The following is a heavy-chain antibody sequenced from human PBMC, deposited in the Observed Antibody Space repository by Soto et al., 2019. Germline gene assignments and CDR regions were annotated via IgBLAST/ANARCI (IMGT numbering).Heavy chain of an antibody. V-gene: IGHV4-39*01. Sequence: SETLSLTCTVSGGSISSSSYYWGWIRQPPGKGLEWIGSIYYSGSTYYKPSLKSRVTISVDTSKKQFSLKLSSVTASDTAVYCCASASGYSSGWFFDYWGQGTLVTVSS. CDR1: GGSISSSSYY. D-gene: IGHD6-19*01. CDR2: IYYSGST. J-gene: IGHJ4*02. CDR3: ASASGYSSGWFFDY.